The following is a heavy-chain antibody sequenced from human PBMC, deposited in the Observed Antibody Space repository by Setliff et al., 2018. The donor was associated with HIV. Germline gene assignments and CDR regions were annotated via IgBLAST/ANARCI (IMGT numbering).Heavy chain of an antibody. D-gene: IGHD2-15*01. J-gene: IGHJ3*02. CDR1: GFSLSTSGVA. CDR3: AHQELGYCSGGSCPPPHAFDI. CDR2: IYWDDDK. Sequence: ESGPTLVNPTQTLTLTCTFSGFSLSTSGVAVAWIRQPPGKALEWLALIYWDDDKHYSPSLKSRLTITKDTSKNQVVLTMTPMDPVDTATYYCAHQELGYCSGGSCPPPHAFDIWGQGTMVTVSS. V-gene: IGHV2-5*02.